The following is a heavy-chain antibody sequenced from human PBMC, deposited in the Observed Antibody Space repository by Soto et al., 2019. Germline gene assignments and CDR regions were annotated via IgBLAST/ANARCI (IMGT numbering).Heavy chain of an antibody. CDR1: GININNYV. D-gene: IGHD7-27*01. J-gene: IGHJ4*02. CDR3: AKGWGDY. V-gene: IGHV3-23*01. Sequence: EVQLLESGGALVQPGGSLRLSCAVSGININNYVMSWVRQAPGKGLEWASSISGSGGSTYYADSVKGRFTISRDNSKNTLYLQMNSLVAEDTAVYYCAKGWGDYWGQGTQVNVSS. CDR2: ISGSGGST.